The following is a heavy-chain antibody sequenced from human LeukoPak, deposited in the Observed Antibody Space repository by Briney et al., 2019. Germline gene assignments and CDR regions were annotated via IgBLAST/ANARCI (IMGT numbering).Heavy chain of an antibody. Sequence: PSETLSLTCAVYGGSFSGYYWSWVRQAPGKGLEWVSAISGSGGSTYYADSVKGRFTISRDNSKNTLYLQMNSLRAEDTAVYYCASLPVLGYCTNGVCPDPWGQGTLVTVSS. D-gene: IGHD2-8*01. V-gene: IGHV3-23*01. CDR2: ISGSGGST. CDR1: GGSFSGYY. CDR3: ASLPVLGYCTNGVCPDP. J-gene: IGHJ5*02.